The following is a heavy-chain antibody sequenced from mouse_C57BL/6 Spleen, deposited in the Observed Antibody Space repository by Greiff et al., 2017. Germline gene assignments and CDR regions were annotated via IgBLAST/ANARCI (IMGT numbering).Heavy chain of an antibody. CDR1: GYTFTSYW. V-gene: IGHV1-52*01. CDR3: ARRVYYGYDEYYFDY. CDR2: IDPSDSET. D-gene: IGHD2-2*01. Sequence: QVQLKQPGAELVRPGSSVKLSCKASGYTFTSYWMHWVKQRPIQGLEWIGNIDPSDSETHYNQKFKDKATLTVDKSSSTAYMQLSSLTSEDSAVYYCARRVYYGYDEYYFDYWGQGTTLTVSS. J-gene: IGHJ2*01.